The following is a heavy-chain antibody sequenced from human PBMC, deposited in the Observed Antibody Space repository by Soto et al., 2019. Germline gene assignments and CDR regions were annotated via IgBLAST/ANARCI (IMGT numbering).Heavy chain of an antibody. CDR2: LSYEGSEE. D-gene: IGHD6-19*01. CDR3: ALTRRSSLLEVAGPGFEY. V-gene: IGHV3-30*03. CDR1: GFNFRVFG. Sequence: SLRLSWAASGFNFRVFGMHWVRQAPGKGLEWLSVLSYEGSEEYYADSVRGRFTISRDNSKNTLFLQMDSLRVDDTGVYYCALTRRSSLLEVAGPGFEYWGQGALVTVSS. J-gene: IGHJ4*02.